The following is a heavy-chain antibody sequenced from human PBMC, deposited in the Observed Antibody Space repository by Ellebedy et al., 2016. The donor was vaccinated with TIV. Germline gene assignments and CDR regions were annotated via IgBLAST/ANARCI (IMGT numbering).Heavy chain of an antibody. CDR1: GYTFTGYY. D-gene: IGHD2-2*01. CDR2: FDPEDGET. CDR3: ARGGDIVVVPAAVDYYYYGMDV. Sequence: ASVKVSCKASGYTFTGYYMHWVRQAPGKGLEWMGGFDPEDGETIYAQKFQGRVTMTEDTSTDTAYMELRSLRSDDTAVYYCARGGDIVVVPAAVDYYYYGMDVWGQGTTVTVSS. J-gene: IGHJ6*02. V-gene: IGHV1-24*01.